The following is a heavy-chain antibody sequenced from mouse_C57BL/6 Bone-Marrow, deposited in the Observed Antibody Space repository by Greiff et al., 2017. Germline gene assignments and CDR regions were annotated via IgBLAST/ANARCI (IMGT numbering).Heavy chain of an antibody. CDR2: IWRGGST. CDR1: GFSLTSYG. J-gene: IGHJ1*03. Sequence: QVHVKQSGPGLVQPSQSLSITCTVSGFSLTSYGVHWVRQSPGKGLEWLGVIWRGGSTDYNAAFISRLSISKDNSKSQVFCKMNSLQADDAAIYYCARCYWYVDVWGTGTTVTVSS. CDR3: ARCYWYVDV. V-gene: IGHV2-2*01.